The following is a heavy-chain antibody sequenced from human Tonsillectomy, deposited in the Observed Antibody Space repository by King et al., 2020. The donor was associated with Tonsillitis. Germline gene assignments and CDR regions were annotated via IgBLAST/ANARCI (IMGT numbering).Heavy chain of an antibody. J-gene: IGHJ5*02. V-gene: IGHV3-15*01. D-gene: IGHD3-3*01. CDR1: GFTFSQGW. Sequence: QLVQSGGGLVKPGGSLRLSCAASGFTFSQGWMSWVRQAPGKGLQWVGRIKSRGSGGTADYGTPVKGRFTISRDDSKNTLYLQMNSLKTEDTAVYYCTTDEWTWGQGTLVTVSS. CDR2: IKSRGSGGTA. CDR3: TTDEWT.